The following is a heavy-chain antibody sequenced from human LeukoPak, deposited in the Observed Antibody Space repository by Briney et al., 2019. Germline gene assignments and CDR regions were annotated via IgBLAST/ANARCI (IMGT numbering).Heavy chain of an antibody. Sequence: PGGSLRLSCAASGFTVSSNYMSWVRQAPGKGLEWVSVIYSGGSTYYADSVKGRFTISRDNSKNTLYLQMNSLRAEDTAVYYCAKGRYGSGSYYNYYFDYWGQGTLVTVSS. J-gene: IGHJ4*02. CDR2: IYSGGST. D-gene: IGHD3-10*01. CDR1: GFTVSSNY. V-gene: IGHV3-53*01. CDR3: AKGRYGSGSYYNYYFDY.